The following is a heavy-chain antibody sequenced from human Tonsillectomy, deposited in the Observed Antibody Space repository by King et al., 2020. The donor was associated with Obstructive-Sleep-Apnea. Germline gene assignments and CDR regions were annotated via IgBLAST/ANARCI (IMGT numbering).Heavy chain of an antibody. CDR2: IYYSGST. CDR1: GGSISSSTYY. V-gene: IGHV4-39*01. J-gene: IGHJ4*02. D-gene: IGHD6-19*01. Sequence: QLQESGPGLVKPSETLSLTCTVSGGSISSSTYYWGWIRQPPGKGLGWIGRIYYSGSTYYNPALKTRVTISVDTSKNQFSLKLSSVTAADTAVYYCARHAVQWLVNYFDYWGQGTLVTVSS. CDR3: ARHAVQWLVNYFDY.